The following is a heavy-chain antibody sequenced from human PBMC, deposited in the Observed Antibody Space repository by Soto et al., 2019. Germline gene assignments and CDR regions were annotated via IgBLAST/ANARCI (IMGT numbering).Heavy chain of an antibody. CDR3: ARHLVATLWVYFDH. CDR1: GGSLSGYY. J-gene: IGHJ4*02. D-gene: IGHD5-12*01. CDR2: IYYGGNT. Sequence: PSETLSLTCSISGGSLSGYYWSWIRQPPGKGLEWIGYIYYGGNTNYNSSLKSRVAISLDTPKNQFSLNLASVTAADTAVYYCARHLVATLWVYFDHRGQGTLVTVSS. V-gene: IGHV4-59*01.